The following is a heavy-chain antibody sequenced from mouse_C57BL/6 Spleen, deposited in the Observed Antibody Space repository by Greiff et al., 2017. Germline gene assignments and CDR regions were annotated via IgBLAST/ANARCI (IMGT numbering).Heavy chain of an antibody. CDR2: IHPNSGST. Sequence: QVQLQQPGAELVKPGASVKLSCKASGYTFTSYWMHWVKQRPGQGLEWIGMIHPNSGSTNYNEKFKIKATLTVDNSSSTAYMQLSSLTSADSAVYYCASGGIYDGYFYYAMDYWGQGTSVTVSS. CDR3: ASGGIYDGYFYYAMDY. CDR1: GYTFTSYW. J-gene: IGHJ4*01. V-gene: IGHV1-64*01. D-gene: IGHD2-3*01.